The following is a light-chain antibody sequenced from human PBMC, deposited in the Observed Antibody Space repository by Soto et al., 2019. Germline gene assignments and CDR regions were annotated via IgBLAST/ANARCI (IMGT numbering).Light chain of an antibody. Sequence: IQMTQSPSTLSASVGDRVIITCRASQSVTNWLAWYQQRPGTAPKLLVYQASNLQPGVPSRFSGSGFGTDFTLTISSLQAADFATDYCQHYKEYPWTFGPGTKVEIK. J-gene: IGKJ1*01. CDR1: QSVTNW. CDR3: QHYKEYPWT. V-gene: IGKV1-5*03. CDR2: QAS.